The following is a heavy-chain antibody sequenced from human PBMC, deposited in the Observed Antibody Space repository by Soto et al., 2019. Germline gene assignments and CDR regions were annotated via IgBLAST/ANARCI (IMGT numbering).Heavy chain of an antibody. V-gene: IGHV4-39*01. J-gene: IGHJ5*02. D-gene: IGHD2-15*01. CDR2: IYYSGST. CDR3: ARHLSRSGGDCSGGSCYSGFNWFDP. Sequence: PSETLSLTCTVSGGSISSSSYYWGWIRQPPGKGLEWIGSIYYSGSTYYNPSLKSRVTISVDTSKNQFSLKLSSVTAADTAVYYCARHLSRSGGDCSGGSCYSGFNWFDPWGQGTLVTVSS. CDR1: GGSISSSSYY.